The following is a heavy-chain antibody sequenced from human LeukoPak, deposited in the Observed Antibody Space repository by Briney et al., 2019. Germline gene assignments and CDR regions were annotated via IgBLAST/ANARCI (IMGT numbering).Heavy chain of an antibody. V-gene: IGHV3-30*02. J-gene: IGHJ4*02. Sequence: PGGSLRLSCAASGFTFSSYGMHWVRQAPGKGLEWVSFIRYDGSNKYYADSVKGRFTISRDNSKNTLYLQMNSLRAEDTAVYYCAQNPGYSGYDEMDYFDYWGQGTLVTVSS. D-gene: IGHD5-12*01. CDR1: GFTFSSYG. CDR2: IRYDGSNK. CDR3: AQNPGYSGYDEMDYFDY.